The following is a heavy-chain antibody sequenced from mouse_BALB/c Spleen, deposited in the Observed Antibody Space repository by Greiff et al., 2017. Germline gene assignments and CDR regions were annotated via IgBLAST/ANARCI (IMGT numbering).Heavy chain of an antibody. V-gene: IGHV1S29*02. J-gene: IGHJ4*01. CDR3: ARERSLYYGNFYAMDY. CDR2: IYPYNGGT. D-gene: IGHD2-1*01. CDR1: GYTFTDYN. Sequence: VQLQQSGPELVKPGASVKISCKASGYTFTDYNMHWVKQSHGKSLEWIGYIYPYNGGTGYNQKFKSKATLTVDNSSSTAYMELRSLTSEDSAVYYCARERSLYYGNFYAMDYWGQGTSVTVSS.